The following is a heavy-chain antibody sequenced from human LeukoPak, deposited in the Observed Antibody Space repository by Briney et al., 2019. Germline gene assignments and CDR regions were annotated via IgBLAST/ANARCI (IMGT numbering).Heavy chain of an antibody. V-gene: IGHV3-43*01. Sequence: GGSLRLSCAASGFTFDDYTMHWVRQAPGQGLEWVSLINWDGGSTYYAGSVKGRFTISRDNSKNSLYMQMNSLRTEDTALYYCAKGDMDSPMNFYYWGQGTLVTVSS. D-gene: IGHD5-18*01. CDR2: INWDGGST. CDR3: AKGDMDSPMNFYY. CDR1: GFTFDDYT. J-gene: IGHJ4*02.